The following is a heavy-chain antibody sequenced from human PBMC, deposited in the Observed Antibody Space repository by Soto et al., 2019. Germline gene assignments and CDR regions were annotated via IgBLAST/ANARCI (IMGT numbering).Heavy chain of an antibody. D-gene: IGHD2-2*01. Sequence: ASVKVSCKASGYTFTTYGISWVRQAPGLGLEWMGWISSYNGNTNYAQRVQGRVTMTTDTSTSTTYMELRSLRSDDTAVYYCARGPRYCSSSICFAGVTWFDPWGQGTLVTVSS. J-gene: IGHJ5*02. V-gene: IGHV1-18*04. CDR3: ARGPRYCSSSICFAGVTWFDP. CDR1: GYTFTTYG. CDR2: ISSYNGNT.